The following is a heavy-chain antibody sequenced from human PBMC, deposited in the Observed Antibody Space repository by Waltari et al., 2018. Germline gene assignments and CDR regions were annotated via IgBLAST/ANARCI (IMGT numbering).Heavy chain of an antibody. V-gene: IGHV1-8*03. CDR1: GYTFTSYD. J-gene: IGHJ4*02. CDR2: MNPNSGKT. D-gene: IGHD5-18*01. CDR3: ARGGYSYGYAWGGDFDY. Sequence: QVQLVQSGAEVKKPGASVKVSCKASGYTFTSYDINWVRQATGQGLEWMGWMNPNSGKTGYAQKFQGRVTITRNTSISPAYMERSSLRSEDTAVYYCARGGYSYGYAWGGDFDYWGQGTLVTVSS.